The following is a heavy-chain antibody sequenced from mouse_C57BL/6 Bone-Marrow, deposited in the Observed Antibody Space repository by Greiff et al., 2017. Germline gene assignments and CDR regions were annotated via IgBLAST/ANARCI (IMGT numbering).Heavy chain of an antibody. CDR3: ARSGPLGRSFDY. CDR1: GYTFTSYW. V-gene: IGHV1-55*01. D-gene: IGHD4-1*01. J-gene: IGHJ2*01. Sequence: QVQLQQPGAELVKPGASVKMSCKASGYTFTSYWITWVKQRPGQGLEWIGDIYPTSGRTNHNEKFKSKAILTVDTSSNTAYMQLSSLTSEDSAVFDCARSGPLGRSFDYWGQGTTLTVSS. CDR2: IYPTSGRT.